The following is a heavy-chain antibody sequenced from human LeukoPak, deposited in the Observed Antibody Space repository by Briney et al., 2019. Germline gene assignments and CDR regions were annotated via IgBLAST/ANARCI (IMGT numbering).Heavy chain of an antibody. CDR2: IYHSGST. D-gene: IGHD3-10*01. Sequence: TLSLTCAVSGASISSGGYSWSWIRQPPGKGLEWIGYIYHSGSTYYNPSLKSRVTISVDRSKNQFSLKLSSVTAADTAVYYCARARQFTMVRGVITYYFDYWGQGTLVTVSS. J-gene: IGHJ4*02. CDR1: GASISSGGYS. CDR3: ARARQFTMVRGVITYYFDY. V-gene: IGHV4-30-2*01.